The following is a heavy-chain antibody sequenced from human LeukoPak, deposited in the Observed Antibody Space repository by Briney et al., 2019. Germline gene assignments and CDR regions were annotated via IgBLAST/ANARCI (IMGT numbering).Heavy chain of an antibody. J-gene: IGHJ3*02. V-gene: IGHV3-7*01. Sequence: GGSLRLSCAASGFTFSSYWMSWVRQAPGKGLEWVAHINQDGSEKYYVDSVKGRFTISRDNAKNSLYLQMNSLRAEDTAVYYCAREVSSSWTRPDAFDIWGQGTMVTVSS. CDR3: AREVSSSWTRPDAFDI. D-gene: IGHD6-13*01. CDR1: GFTFSSYW. CDR2: INQDGSEK.